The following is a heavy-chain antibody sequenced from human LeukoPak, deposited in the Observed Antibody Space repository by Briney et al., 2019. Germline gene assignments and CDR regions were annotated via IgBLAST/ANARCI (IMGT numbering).Heavy chain of an antibody. Sequence: GGSLRLSCTASGFTFSSYTMTWVRQAPGKGLEWVSAISGSGGSTYYADSVKGRFTISRDNSKNTLYLQMNSLRAEDTAVYYCAKYGSTSENWFDPWGQGTLVTVSS. D-gene: IGHD2-2*01. J-gene: IGHJ5*02. CDR2: ISGSGGST. V-gene: IGHV3-23*01. CDR1: GFTFSSYT. CDR3: AKYGSTSENWFDP.